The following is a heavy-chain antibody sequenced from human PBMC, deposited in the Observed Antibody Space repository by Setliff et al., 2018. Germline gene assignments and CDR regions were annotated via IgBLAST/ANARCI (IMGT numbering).Heavy chain of an antibody. CDR3: ARAGFELGQYNWFDP. CDR1: GDSISSGIYH. CDR2: IYVTTGST. D-gene: IGHD3-3*02. J-gene: IGHJ5*02. Sequence: SETLSLTCSVSGDSISSGIYHWSWIRQPAGKGLEWIGRIYVTTGSTHYSPSLKSRVSISVDTSKNQFSLSLSSVTAADTAVYYCARAGFELGQYNWFDPWGQGTLVTVSS. V-gene: IGHV4-61*02.